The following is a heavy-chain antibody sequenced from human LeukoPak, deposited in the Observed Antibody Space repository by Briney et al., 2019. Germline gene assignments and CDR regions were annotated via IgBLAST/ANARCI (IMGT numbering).Heavy chain of an antibody. Sequence: SETLSLTCTVSGGSINSYYWSCTRQPPGKGLEWIGHMYYSGGTNYNPSLKSRVTISVDTSKNQFSLKLSSVTAADTAVYYCTRRCKDAYTLYCFDYWGQGTLVTVSS. D-gene: IGHD5-24*01. CDR1: GGSINSYY. J-gene: IGHJ4*02. CDR2: MYYSGGT. CDR3: TRRCKDAYTLYCFDY. V-gene: IGHV4-59*01.